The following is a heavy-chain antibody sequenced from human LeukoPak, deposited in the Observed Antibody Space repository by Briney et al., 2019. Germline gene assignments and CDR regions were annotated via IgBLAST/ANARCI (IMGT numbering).Heavy chain of an antibody. J-gene: IGHJ3*02. CDR2: IYSGGST. CDR3: ARGFGGSAAFDI. D-gene: IGHD4-23*01. V-gene: IGHV3-53*01. CDR1: VFTVSSNY. Sequence: GGSLRLSCAASVFTVSSNYMSWVRQAPGKGLEWVSVIYSGGSTYYADSVTGRFTISRDNSKNTLYLQMNSLRAEDTAVYYCARGFGGSAAFDIWGQGTMVTVSS.